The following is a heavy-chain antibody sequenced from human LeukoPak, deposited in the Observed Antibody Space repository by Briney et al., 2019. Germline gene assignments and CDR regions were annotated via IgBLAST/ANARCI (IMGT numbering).Heavy chain of an antibody. CDR1: GGTFSSYA. Sequence: KVSCKASGGTFSSYAISWVRQAPGHGLEWMGIIYPGDSDTRYSPSFHGQVTISADKSISTAYLQWSSLKASDTAMYYCARRGGSTWYFDYWGQGTLVTVSS. V-gene: IGHV5-51*01. CDR2: IYPGDSDT. D-gene: IGHD5-12*01. CDR3: ARRGGSTWYFDY. J-gene: IGHJ4*02.